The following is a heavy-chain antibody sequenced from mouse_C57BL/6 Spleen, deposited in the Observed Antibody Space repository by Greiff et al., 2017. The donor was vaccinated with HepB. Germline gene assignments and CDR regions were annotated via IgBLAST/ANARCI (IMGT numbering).Heavy chain of an antibody. CDR3: ARNYKDY. Sequence: VQLQQSGPELVKPGASVKISCKASGYAFSSSWMNWVKQRPGKGLEWIGRIYPGDGDTNYNGKFKGKATLTADKSSSTAYMQLSSLTSEDSAVYFCARNYKDYWGQGTTLTVSS. CDR2: IYPGDGDT. J-gene: IGHJ2*01. V-gene: IGHV1-82*01. D-gene: IGHD2-12*01. CDR1: GYAFSSSW.